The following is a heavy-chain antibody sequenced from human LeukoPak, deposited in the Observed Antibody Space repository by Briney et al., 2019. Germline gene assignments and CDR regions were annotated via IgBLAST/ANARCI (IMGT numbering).Heavy chain of an antibody. J-gene: IGHJ4*02. CDR1: GGSISSSSYY. D-gene: IGHD2-15*01. Sequence: SETLSLTCTVSGGSISSSSYYWGWIRQPPGKGLEWIGSIYYSGSTYYNPSLKSRVTISVDTSKNQFSLKLSSVTAADTAVYYCARLPSSLCRSGGSCYGFDYWGQGTLVTVSS. CDR2: IYYSGST. V-gene: IGHV4-39*01. CDR3: ARLPSSLCRSGGSCYGFDY.